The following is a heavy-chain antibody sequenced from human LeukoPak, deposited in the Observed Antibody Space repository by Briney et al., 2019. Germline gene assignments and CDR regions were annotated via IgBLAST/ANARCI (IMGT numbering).Heavy chain of an antibody. V-gene: IGHV5-51*01. CDR1: GYSFTNYW. CDR3: ARRSTTWAFDI. J-gene: IGHJ3*02. CDR2: IYPGDSDT. D-gene: IGHD2/OR15-2a*01. Sequence: GESLKISCKGSGYSFTNYWIGWVRPMPGKGLEWMGIIYPGDSDTRYSPSFQGQVTISADKSISTAYLQWSSLKASDTAMYYCARRSTTWAFDIWGQGTIVTVSS.